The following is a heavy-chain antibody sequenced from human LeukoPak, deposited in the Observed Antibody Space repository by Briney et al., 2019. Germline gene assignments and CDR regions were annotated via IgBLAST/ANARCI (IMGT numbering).Heavy chain of an antibody. V-gene: IGHV6-1*01. J-gene: IGHJ4*02. CDR2: TYYRSKWYN. Sequence: SQTRLLPCAMTGERVSSNSASWNWIRQSPSTGLEWLGRTYYRSKWYNDYAVSVKSRITINSDTSKNQFSLHLNSVTPDDTAVYYCARDFDYWGQGTLVTVSS. CDR3: ARDFDY. CDR1: GERVSSNSAS.